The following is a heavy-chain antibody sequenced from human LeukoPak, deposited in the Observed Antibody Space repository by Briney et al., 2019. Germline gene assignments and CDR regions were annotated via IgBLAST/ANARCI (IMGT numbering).Heavy chain of an antibody. CDR1: GFTFSDYD. CDR2: ISRTSSYT. D-gene: IGHD6-13*01. V-gene: IGHV3-11*03. J-gene: IGHJ4*02. CDR3: ARLYSSRWYYFDY. Sequence: PGGSLRLSCAASGFTFSDYDMSWIRQAPGKGLEWVSYISRTSSYTNYADSVKGRFTISRDNAKNSLYLQMNSLRAEDTAVYYCARLYSSRWYYFDYWGQGTLVTVSS.